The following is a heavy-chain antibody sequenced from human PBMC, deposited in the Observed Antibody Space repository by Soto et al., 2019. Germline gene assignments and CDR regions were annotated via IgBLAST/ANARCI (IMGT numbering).Heavy chain of an antibody. CDR2: IIPIFGTA. J-gene: IGHJ4*02. CDR3: ARGMITFGGVIVAFDY. Sequence: GASVKVSCKASGGTFSSYAMSWVRQAPGQGLEWMGGIIPIFGTANYAQKFQGRVTITADESTSTAYMELSSLRSEDTAVYYCARGMITFGGVIVAFDYWGQGTLVTVSS. CDR1: GGTFSSYA. D-gene: IGHD3-16*02. V-gene: IGHV1-69*13.